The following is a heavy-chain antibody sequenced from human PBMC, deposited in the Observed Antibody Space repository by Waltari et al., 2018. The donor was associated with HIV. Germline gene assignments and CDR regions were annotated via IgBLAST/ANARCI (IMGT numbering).Heavy chain of an antibody. Sequence: QVYLMEADGGVVQQGWSLKLSCAVPGFTFSSDGMHWVRQASGKGLEWVAVIWSDGYNKFYADSVRGRFTFSRDNSKYTLSLQMNSLRAEDTALYYCVKERGPFNGFDIWGQGTMVTVSS. CDR1: GFTFSSDG. CDR3: VKERGPFNGFDI. CDR2: IWSDGYNK. J-gene: IGHJ3*02. D-gene: IGHD3-16*01. V-gene: IGHV3-33*06.